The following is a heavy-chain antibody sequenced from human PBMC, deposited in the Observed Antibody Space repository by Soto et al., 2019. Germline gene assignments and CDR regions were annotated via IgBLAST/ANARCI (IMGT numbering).Heavy chain of an antibody. J-gene: IGHJ4*02. CDR1: GDSMSSGTYH. D-gene: IGHD3-22*01. CDR2: IYYSGTT. V-gene: IGHV4-39*07. Sequence: PSETLSLTCSFSGDSMSSGTYHLDWIRQPPGKGLEWIGTIYYSGTTHYNPSLKSRVTISVDTPKNQFSLKLSSVTAANTAVYFCVRGQRTGVFTTWLDWWGQGTLVTVSS. CDR3: VRGQRTGVFTTWLDW.